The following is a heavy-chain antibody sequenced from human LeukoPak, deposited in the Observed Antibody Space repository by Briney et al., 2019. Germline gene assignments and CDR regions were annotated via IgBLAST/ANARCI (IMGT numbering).Heavy chain of an antibody. J-gene: IGHJ6*02. CDR2: IYTSGST. D-gene: IGHD6-19*01. CDR3: ARDSVAGTRAGGYYYYRMDV. V-gene: IGHV4-61*02. CDR1: GGSISSGSYY. Sequence: SQTLSLTCTVSGGSISSGSYYWSWIRQPAGKGLEWIGRIYTSGSTNYNPSLKSRVTISVDTSKNQFSLKLSSVTAADTAVYYCARDSVAGTRAGGYYYYRMDVWGQGTTVTVSS.